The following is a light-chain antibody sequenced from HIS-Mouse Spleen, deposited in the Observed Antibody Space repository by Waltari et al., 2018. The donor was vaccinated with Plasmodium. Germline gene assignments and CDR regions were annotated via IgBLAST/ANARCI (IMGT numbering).Light chain of an antibody. CDR1: QGISNN. CDR2: AAS. CDR3: QKYNSASWT. V-gene: IGKV1-27*01. J-gene: IGKJ1*01. Sequence: DIKITQSPTYLSAAVGDRVTITCRASQGISNNLAWYQQKPGQVPKLLIYAASTVQSWVPSRFSGSGSGTDFTLTICSLQPEDVATYYCQKYNSASWTFGQGTKVEIK.